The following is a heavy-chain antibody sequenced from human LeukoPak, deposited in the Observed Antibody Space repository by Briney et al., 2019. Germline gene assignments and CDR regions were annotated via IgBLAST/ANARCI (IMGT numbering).Heavy chain of an antibody. D-gene: IGHD3-10*01. V-gene: IGHV4-59*01. Sequence: PSETLSLTCTVSGGSISSYYWSWIRQPPGKGLEWLGYINYSGSTNYNPSLKSRVTISVDTSKNQFSLKLSSVTAADTAVYYCARGSYYYGSGSYYNPAHLFAYWGQGTLVTVSS. CDR2: INYSGST. CDR3: ARGSYYYGSGSYYNPAHLFAY. CDR1: GGSISSYY. J-gene: IGHJ4*02.